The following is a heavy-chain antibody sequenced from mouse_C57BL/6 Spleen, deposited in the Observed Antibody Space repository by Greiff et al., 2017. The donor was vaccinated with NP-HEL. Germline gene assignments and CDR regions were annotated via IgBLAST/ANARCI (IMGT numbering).Heavy chain of an antibody. Sequence: DVKLVESGGCLVKPGGSLKLSCAASGFTFSDYGMHWVRQAPEKGLEWVAYISSGSSTIYYADTVKGRFTISSDNAKNTLFMQMTSLRSEDTAMYYCARRWDDDNDYRGQGTTLAVSS. V-gene: IGHV5-17*01. J-gene: IGHJ2*01. CDR3: ARRWDDDNDY. CDR1: GFTFSDYG. CDR2: ISSGSSTI. D-gene: IGHD2-4*01.